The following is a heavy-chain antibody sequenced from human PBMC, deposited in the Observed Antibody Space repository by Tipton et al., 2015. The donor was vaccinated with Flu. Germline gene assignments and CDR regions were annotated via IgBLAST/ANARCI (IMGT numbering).Heavy chain of an antibody. CDR3: GRGYIYFGEVFAMAV. D-gene: IGHD4-17*01. CDR1: GYTFTSYG. V-gene: IGHV1-18*01. Sequence: QLVQSGGEVKKPGASVRVSCKASGYTFTSYGITWVRQAPGQGLEWMGWISTFSGNTNYAQKFQGRVTMTTDTSTSTANMELRGLRPDDTAFYYCGRGYIYFGEVFAMAVWGRGTTVIVSS. CDR2: ISTFSGNT. J-gene: IGHJ6*02.